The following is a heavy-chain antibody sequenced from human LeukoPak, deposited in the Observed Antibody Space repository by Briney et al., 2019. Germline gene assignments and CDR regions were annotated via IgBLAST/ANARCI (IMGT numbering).Heavy chain of an antibody. V-gene: IGHV3-23*01. CDR1: GFTFSRHA. CDR3: AKGDDIGKHPTRAYYFDT. J-gene: IGHJ4*02. Sequence: GGSLRLSCAASGFTFSRHAMSWVRQAPGKGLEWVSTTGLNSVNTLCAESVQGRFSISRDNSKNTLDLQMDNLRVDDTTVYYCAKGDDIGKHPTRAYYFDTWGQGTLVTVSS. D-gene: IGHD5-24*01. CDR2: TGLNSVNT.